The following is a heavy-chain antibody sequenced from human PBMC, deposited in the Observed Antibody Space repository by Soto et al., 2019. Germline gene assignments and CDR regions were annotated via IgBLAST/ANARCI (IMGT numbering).Heavy chain of an antibody. CDR2: IYYSGST. D-gene: IGHD3-10*01. CDR1: GVFISSSSYY. V-gene: IGHV4-39*01. Sequence: PSETLSLTCTVSGVFISSSSYYWGWIRQPPGKGLEWIGSIYYSGSTYYNPSLKSRVTISVDTSKNQFSLKLSSVTAADTAVYYCAKGGSGSYSNAFDIWGQGTMVTVS. CDR3: AKGGSGSYSNAFDI. J-gene: IGHJ3*02.